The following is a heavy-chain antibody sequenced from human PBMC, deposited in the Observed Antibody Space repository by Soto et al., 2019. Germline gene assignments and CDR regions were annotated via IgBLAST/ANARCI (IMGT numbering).Heavy chain of an antibody. V-gene: IGHV3-30*18. CDR2: ISYDGSNK. CDR3: AKELLRYCSGGSCYSAYVDV. Sequence: GGSLRLSCAASXFTFSSYGMHWVRQAPGKGLEWVAVISYDGSNKYYADSVKGRFTISRDNSKNTLYLQMNSLRAEDTAVYYCAKELLRYCSGGSCYSAYVDVWGQGTTVTVSS. D-gene: IGHD2-15*01. CDR1: XFTFSSYG. J-gene: IGHJ6*02.